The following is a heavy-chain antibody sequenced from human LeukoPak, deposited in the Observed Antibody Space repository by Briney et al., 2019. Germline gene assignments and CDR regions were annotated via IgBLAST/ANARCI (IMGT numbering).Heavy chain of an antibody. CDR2: IYHSGST. Sequence: SETLSLTCTVSGYSISSGYYWGWIRQPPGKGLEWIGSIYHSGSTFYNPSLKSRVTISVDTSKNQFSLKLTSVTAADTAVYYCAKEYHAADAFDIWGQGTMVTVSS. J-gene: IGHJ3*02. V-gene: IGHV4-38-2*02. D-gene: IGHD2/OR15-2a*01. CDR3: AKEYHAADAFDI. CDR1: GYSISSGYY.